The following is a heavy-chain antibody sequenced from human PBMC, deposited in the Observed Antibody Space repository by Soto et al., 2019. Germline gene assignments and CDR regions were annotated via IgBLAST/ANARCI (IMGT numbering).Heavy chain of an antibody. CDR2: IYAGDSDT. CDR1: GHSFTSYW. D-gene: IGHD6-13*01. V-gene: IGHV5-51*01. Sequence: GESLKISCKGSGHSFTSYWIGWVRQMPGKGLEWMGIIYAGDSDTRYSPSFQGQVTISADKSISTAYLQWSSLKAADTAMYYCARLKEQLVQFGFDYWGQGTLVTVSS. CDR3: ARLKEQLVQFGFDY. J-gene: IGHJ4*02.